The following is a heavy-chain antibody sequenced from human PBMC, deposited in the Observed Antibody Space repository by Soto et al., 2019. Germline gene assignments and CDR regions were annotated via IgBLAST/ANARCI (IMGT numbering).Heavy chain of an antibody. V-gene: IGHV1-69*13. CDR2: IIPIFGTA. D-gene: IGHD3-10*01. CDR1: GGTFSSYA. CDR3: ARGEDYGSASPIKVYYYGMDV. Sequence: SVKVSCQASGGTFSSYAISWVRQAPGQGLEWMGGIIPIFGTANYAQKFQGGVTITADESTSTAYMELSSLRSEDTAVYYCARGEDYGSASPIKVYYYGMDVWGQGTTVTVS. J-gene: IGHJ6*02.